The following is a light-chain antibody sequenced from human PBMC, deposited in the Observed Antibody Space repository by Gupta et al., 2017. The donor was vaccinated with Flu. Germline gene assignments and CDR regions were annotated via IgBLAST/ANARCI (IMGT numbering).Light chain of an antibody. CDR3: YSTANTGNNIVL. CDR1: GLTKKY. Sequence: SSALPPPPSVSVPPGPTAPLTCSADGLTKKYAYWYQQQSGQAPPLLLFEYKKRHPGIPERFSCSSSGTVATLTITKAQVEEDADYDYYSTANTGNNIVLFGGGTKLTVL. CDR2: EYK. J-gene: IGLJ2*01. V-gene: IGLV3-10*01.